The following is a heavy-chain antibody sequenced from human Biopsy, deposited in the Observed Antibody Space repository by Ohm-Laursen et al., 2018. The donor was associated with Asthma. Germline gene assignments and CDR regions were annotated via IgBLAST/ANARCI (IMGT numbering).Heavy chain of an antibody. D-gene: IGHD3-10*01. J-gene: IGHJ6*02. Sequence: SVNVSCKTCGYTFNSAGITWVRQAPGQGLEWMGWISVYNGNTKVAQKLQDRVTMITDTSTSTAYMELRSLRSDDTAVYFCARAVDYSHYYGIDVWGQGTTVTVS. CDR2: ISVYNGNT. CDR3: ARAVDYSHYYGIDV. V-gene: IGHV1-18*01. CDR1: GYTFNSAG.